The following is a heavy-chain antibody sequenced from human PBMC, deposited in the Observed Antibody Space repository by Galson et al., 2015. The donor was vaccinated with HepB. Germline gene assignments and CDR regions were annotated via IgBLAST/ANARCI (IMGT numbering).Heavy chain of an antibody. J-gene: IGHJ5*02. CDR1: GYTFTSYG. CDR3: ARGPDSSSWYETSNWFDP. D-gene: IGHD6-13*01. Sequence: SVKVSCKASGYTFTSYGISWVRQAPGQGLEWMGWISAYNGNTNYAQKLQGRVTMTTDTSTSTAYMELRSLRSDDTAVYYCARGPDSSSWYETSNWFDPWGQGTLVTVPS. CDR2: ISAYNGNT. V-gene: IGHV1-18*04.